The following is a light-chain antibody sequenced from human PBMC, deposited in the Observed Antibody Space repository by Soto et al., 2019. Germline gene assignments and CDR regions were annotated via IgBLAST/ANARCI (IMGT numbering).Light chain of an antibody. V-gene: IGKV3-20*01. CDR2: GAS. CDR1: QSVSSN. CDR3: QQYGSSLWT. Sequence: IVMTQSPSTLSVSPGAIATLSCRASQSVSSNLAWYQQKPGQAPRLLIYGASSRATGIPDRFSGSGSGTDFTLTISRLEPEDFAVYYCQQYGSSLWTFGQGTKVDI. J-gene: IGKJ1*01.